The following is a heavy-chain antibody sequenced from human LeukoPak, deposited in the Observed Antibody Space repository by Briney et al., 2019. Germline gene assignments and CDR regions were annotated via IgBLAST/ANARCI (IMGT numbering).Heavy chain of an antibody. Sequence: SETLSLACTVSGGSISSYYWSWIRQPPGKGLEWLGYIYYSGSTNYNPSLKSRVTISVDTSKNQFSLKLSSVTAADTAVYYCASNSDSSGYVPGFFDLWGRGTLVTVSS. CDR3: ASNSDSSGYVPGFFDL. V-gene: IGHV4-59*01. CDR1: GGSISSYY. J-gene: IGHJ2*01. CDR2: IYYSGST. D-gene: IGHD3-22*01.